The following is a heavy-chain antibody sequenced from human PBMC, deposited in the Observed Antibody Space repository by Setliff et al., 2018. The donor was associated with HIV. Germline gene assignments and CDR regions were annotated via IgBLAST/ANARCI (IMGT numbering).Heavy chain of an antibody. CDR1: GGSFSGYY. V-gene: IGHV4-34*01. CDR2: INHSGST. D-gene: IGHD3-10*01. CDR3: ARGGILAIRGVSQIDY. J-gene: IGHJ4*02. Sequence: PSETLSLTCAVYGGSFSGYYWSWMRQPPGKGLEWIGEINHSGSTNYNPSLKSRVTISVDTSKNQFSLKLSSVTAADTAVYYCARGGILAIRGVSQIDYWGQGTLVTVSS.